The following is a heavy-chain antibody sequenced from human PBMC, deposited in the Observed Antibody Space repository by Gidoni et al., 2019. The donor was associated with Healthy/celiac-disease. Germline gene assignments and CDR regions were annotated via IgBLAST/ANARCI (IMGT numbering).Heavy chain of an antibody. V-gene: IGHV1-46*01. J-gene: IGHJ4*02. CDR2: INPSGGSR. Sequence: QVQLLQSGAAVTKRGAPVKVSCSAAGYTFTSYYMHWVRQAPGQGLAWLGIINPSGGSRSYAQKFQGRVTMTSETSTSTVYMELSILRSEDTAVYYCARQTPANHCSGGSCYYYFDYWGQGTLVTVSS. CDR3: ARQTPANHCSGGSCYYYFDY. CDR1: GYTFTSYY. D-gene: IGHD2-15*01.